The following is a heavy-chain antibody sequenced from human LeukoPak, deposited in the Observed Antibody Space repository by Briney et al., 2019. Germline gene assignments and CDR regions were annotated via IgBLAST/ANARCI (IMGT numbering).Heavy chain of an antibody. CDR1: GFTFSSYS. Sequence: GGSLRLSCAASGFTFSSYSMNWVRQAPGKGLEWVSFISSSSSYIYYADSVKGRFTISRDNAKNSLYLQMNSLRAEDTAVYYCARDLLGGVFDYWGQGTLVTVSS. J-gene: IGHJ4*02. V-gene: IGHV3-21*01. CDR2: ISSSSSYI. D-gene: IGHD3-16*01. CDR3: ARDLLGGVFDY.